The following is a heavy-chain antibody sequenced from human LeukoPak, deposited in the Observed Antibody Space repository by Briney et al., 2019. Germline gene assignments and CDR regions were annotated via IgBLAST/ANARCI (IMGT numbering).Heavy chain of an antibody. J-gene: IGHJ5*02. Sequence: GGSLRLSCAASGFTFSSYGMHWVRQAPGKGLDWVAFIRYDGSNKYYADSVKGRFAISRDNSKNTLYLQMNSLRAEDTAVYYCAKLHRREGFYGSGREGNPWGQGTLVTVSS. CDR3: AKLHRREGFYGSGREGNP. CDR2: IRYDGSNK. V-gene: IGHV3-30*02. D-gene: IGHD3-10*01. CDR1: GFTFSSYG.